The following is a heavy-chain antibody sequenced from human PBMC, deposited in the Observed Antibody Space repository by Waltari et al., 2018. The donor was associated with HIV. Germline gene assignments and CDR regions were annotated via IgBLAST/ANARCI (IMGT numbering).Heavy chain of an antibody. CDR1: VFSVSNHW. D-gene: IGHD2-15*01. J-gene: IGHJ4*02. CDR3: ARASHYIEFSTFDGDYYFDV. Sequence: VQLVESGGGSIKTGGSLRRSCTASVFSVSNHWMDWVRQGPGKGLVWVARLNSDGSSRNYADAVKGRFVISRDNARNTVYLQLNSLRVEDTAMYFCARASHYIEFSTFDGDYYFDVWGRGTRVAVSS. CDR2: LNSDGSSR. V-gene: IGHV3-74*01.